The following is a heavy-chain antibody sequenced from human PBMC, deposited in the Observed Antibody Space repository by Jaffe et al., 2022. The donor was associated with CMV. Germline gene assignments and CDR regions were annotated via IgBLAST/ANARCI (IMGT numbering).Heavy chain of an antibody. D-gene: IGHD6-13*01. V-gene: IGHV3-49*04. CDR3: TRIAVGGNAFDI. CDR2: ITSRAYGGTT. CDR1: GFTFGDYA. Sequence: EAQLVESGGGLLQPGRSLRLSCIASGFTFGDYAMSWVRQAPGMGLEWITFITSRAYGGTTEYAASVKGRFTISRDDSKSFAYLQMNSLKTDDTAVYYCTRIAVGGNAFDIWGQGTMVTVSS. J-gene: IGHJ3*02.